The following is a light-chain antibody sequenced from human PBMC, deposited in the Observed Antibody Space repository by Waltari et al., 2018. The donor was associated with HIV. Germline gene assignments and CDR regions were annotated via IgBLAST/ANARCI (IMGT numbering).Light chain of an antibody. J-gene: IGLJ2*01. CDR2: EVS. Sequence: QSALTQPASVSGSPGQSITISCTGTSSDARGYNHFSWYQQYPGKSPKRMIYEVSNRPSGVSNRFSCSKSGNTASLTISGLQAEDEADYYCSSYTSSSTLVFGGGSKLTVL. CDR1: SSDARGYNH. CDR3: SSYTSSSTLV. V-gene: IGLV2-14*01.